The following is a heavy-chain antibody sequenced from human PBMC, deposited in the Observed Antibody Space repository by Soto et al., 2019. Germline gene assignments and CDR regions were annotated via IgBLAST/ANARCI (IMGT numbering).Heavy chain of an antibody. CDR1: GYTFTSYA. D-gene: IGHD2-15*01. V-gene: IGHV1-3*01. CDR2: INAGNGNT. J-gene: IGHJ3*02. Sequence: QVQLVQSGAEVKKPGASVKVSCKASGYTFTSYAMHWVRQAPGQRLEWMGWINAGNGNTKYSQKFQGRVTITRDTSASTAYMELSSLRSEDTAVYYCARDLGYCSGGSCRAPPTDDAFDIWGQGTMVTVSS. CDR3: ARDLGYCSGGSCRAPPTDDAFDI.